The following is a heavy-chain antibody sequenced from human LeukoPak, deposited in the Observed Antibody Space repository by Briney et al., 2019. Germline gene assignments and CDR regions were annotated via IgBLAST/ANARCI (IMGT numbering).Heavy chain of an antibody. CDR1: GFTFSSYA. CDR3: ARDEGDSLGGFDY. Sequence: PGGSLRLSCAASGFTFSSYAMHWVRQAPGKGLEWVAVISYDGSNKYYADSVKGRFTISRDNSKNTLYLQMNSLRAEDTAVYYCARDEGDSLGGFDYWGQGTLVTVSS. V-gene: IGHV3-30*01. D-gene: IGHD2-21*02. J-gene: IGHJ4*02. CDR2: ISYDGSNK.